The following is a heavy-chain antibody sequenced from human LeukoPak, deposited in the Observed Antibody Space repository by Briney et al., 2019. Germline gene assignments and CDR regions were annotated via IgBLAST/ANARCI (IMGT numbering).Heavy chain of an antibody. CDR2: ISSSSSTI. V-gene: IGHV3-48*04. D-gene: IGHD3-22*01. Sequence: GGSLRLSCAASGFTFSSYSMNWVRQAPGKGLEWVSYISSSSSTIYYADSVKGRFTISRDNAKNSLYLQMNSLRAEDTAVYYCAREHYYDSSGYYSRDFDYWGQGTLVTVSS. J-gene: IGHJ4*02. CDR1: GFTFSSYS. CDR3: AREHYYDSSGYYSRDFDY.